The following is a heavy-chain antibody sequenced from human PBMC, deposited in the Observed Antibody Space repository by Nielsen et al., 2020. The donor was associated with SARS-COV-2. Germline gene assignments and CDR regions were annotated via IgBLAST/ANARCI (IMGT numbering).Heavy chain of an antibody. D-gene: IGHD3-10*01. V-gene: IGHV1-18*04. Sequence: ASVKVSCKASGYSFTSYGISWVRQAPGQGLEWMGWISPRNGNTNYLQKFQGRVTMTTDTPTSTVFMELRSLRSDDTAVYYCARDPDPYYGSGSLDLWGQGSPVTVSS. CDR2: ISPRNGNT. CDR3: ARDPDPYYGSGSLDL. CDR1: GYSFTSYG. J-gene: IGHJ4*02.